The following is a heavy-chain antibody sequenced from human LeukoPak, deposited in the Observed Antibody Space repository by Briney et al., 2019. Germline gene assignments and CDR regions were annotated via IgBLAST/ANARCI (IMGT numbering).Heavy chain of an antibody. J-gene: IGHJ4*02. CDR2: ISHDGNNK. Sequence: GGSLRLSCAASGFTFSNYGMHWVRQAPGKGLEWVAIISHDGNNKYYVDSVKGRFTISRDNAKNSLYPQMNSLRAEDTALYYCATGPSYCGGDCYYYFAYWGQGTLVTVSS. CDR1: GFTFSNYG. V-gene: IGHV3-30*03. D-gene: IGHD2-21*01. CDR3: ATGPSYCGGDCYYYFAY.